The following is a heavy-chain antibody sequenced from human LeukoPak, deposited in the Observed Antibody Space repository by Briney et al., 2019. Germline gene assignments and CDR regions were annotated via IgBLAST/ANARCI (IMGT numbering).Heavy chain of an antibody. D-gene: IGHD3-16*01. Sequence: PGGSLRLSCAASGFTFSSYSMNWVRQAPGKGLEWVSYISSSSSTIYYADSVKGRFTISRDNAKNSLYLQMNSLRADDTAVYYCARDAPLTITFGGDLDYWGQGTLVTVSS. CDR2: ISSSSSTI. CDR3: ARDAPLTITFGGDLDY. CDR1: GFTFSSYS. V-gene: IGHV3-48*01. J-gene: IGHJ4*02.